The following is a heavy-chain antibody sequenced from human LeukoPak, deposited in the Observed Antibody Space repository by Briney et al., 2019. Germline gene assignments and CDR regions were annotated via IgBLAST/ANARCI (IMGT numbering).Heavy chain of an antibody. CDR1: GYTFTGYY. D-gene: IGHD6-19*01. CDR3: AKGRVVAGTKSLTYNWFDP. V-gene: IGHV1-2*02. Sequence: GASVKVSCKASGYTFTGYYMHWVRQAPGQGLEWMGWINPNSGGTNYAQKFQGRVTMTRDTSISTAYMELSRLRPDDTAVYYCAKGRVVAGTKSLTYNWFDPWGQGTLVTVSS. J-gene: IGHJ5*02. CDR2: INPNSGGT.